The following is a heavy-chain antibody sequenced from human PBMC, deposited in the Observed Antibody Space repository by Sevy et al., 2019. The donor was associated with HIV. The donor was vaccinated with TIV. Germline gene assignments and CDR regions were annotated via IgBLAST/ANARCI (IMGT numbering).Heavy chain of an antibody. CDR1: GFTFGTHA. J-gene: IGHJ6*02. CDR2: ISDSGRST. V-gene: IGHV3-23*01. Sequence: GGSLRLSCAGSGFTFGTHAMTWIRQAPGKGLQWVSLISDSGRSTYYADSVQGRVTISRDNSKNTMHLHMNSLRVEDTATYYCARRPDFGVIIPTGVLDVSGQRTTVTVSS. D-gene: IGHD3-3*01. CDR3: ARRPDFGVIIPTGVLDV.